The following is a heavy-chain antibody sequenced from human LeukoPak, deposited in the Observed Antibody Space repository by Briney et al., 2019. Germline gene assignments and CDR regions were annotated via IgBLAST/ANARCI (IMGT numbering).Heavy chain of an antibody. CDR1: GFTFGDYA. CDR3: TRAPSLSWFDP. D-gene: IGHD3-10*01. CDR2: IRSKTHGGTT. Sequence: GGSLRLSCTASGFTFGDYAMSWARQAPGKGLEWVGLIRSKTHGGTTEYAASVKGRFIISRDDSRSIAYLQMNSLKTEDTAVYYCTRAPSLSWFDPWGQGTLVTVSS. V-gene: IGHV3-49*04. J-gene: IGHJ5*02.